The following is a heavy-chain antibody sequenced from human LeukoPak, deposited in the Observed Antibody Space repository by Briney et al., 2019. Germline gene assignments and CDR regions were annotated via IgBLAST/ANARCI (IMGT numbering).Heavy chain of an antibody. Sequence: SVKVSCKASGGTSSSYAISWVRQAPGQGLEWTGGIIPIFGTANYAQKFQGRVTITTDESTSTAYMELSSLRSEDTAVYYCARSGGPGCSSTSCYPSMYYYYYMDVWGKGTTVTVSS. CDR2: IIPIFGTA. D-gene: IGHD2-2*01. CDR1: GGTSSSYA. V-gene: IGHV1-69*05. J-gene: IGHJ6*03. CDR3: ARSGGPGCSSTSCYPSMYYYYYMDV.